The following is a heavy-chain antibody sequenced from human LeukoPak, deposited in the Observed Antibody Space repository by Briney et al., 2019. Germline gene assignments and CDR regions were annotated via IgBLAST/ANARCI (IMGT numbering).Heavy chain of an antibody. CDR2: ISGSGGRT. V-gene: IGHV3-23*01. D-gene: IGHD6-19*01. Sequence: GGSLRLSCAASGFTFSSYAMSWVRQGPGEGLEWVSAISGSGGRTYYADSVKGRFTISRDNSKNTLYLQMNSLRAEDTAVYYCAKDGYSSGWSYFDYWGQGTLVTVSS. CDR1: GFTFSSYA. J-gene: IGHJ4*02. CDR3: AKDGYSSGWSYFDY.